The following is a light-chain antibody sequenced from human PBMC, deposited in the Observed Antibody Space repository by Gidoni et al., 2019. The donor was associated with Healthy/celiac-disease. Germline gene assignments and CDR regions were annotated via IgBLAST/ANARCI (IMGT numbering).Light chain of an antibody. J-gene: IGKJ2*01. Sequence: DIQMTQSPSSLSASVGDRVTITCRASQGISNYLAWYQQKPGKVPKLLIYAASTLQSGVPSRFSGSGSGTDFTLTISILQPEDVATYYCQKYNSAPYTFXXXTKLEIK. CDR2: AAS. V-gene: IGKV1-27*01. CDR1: QGISNY. CDR3: QKYNSAPYT.